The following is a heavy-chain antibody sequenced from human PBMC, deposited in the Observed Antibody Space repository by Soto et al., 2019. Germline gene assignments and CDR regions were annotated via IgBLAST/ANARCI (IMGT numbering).Heavy chain of an antibody. CDR2: VSYSGGGT. CDR3: VKDKGSTVSPSDYYYNCMDV. D-gene: IGHD4-17*01. CDR1: RFTFSSYA. Sequence: PGGSLRLSCVASRFTFSSYAMHWVRQAPGKGLEWVSGVSYSGGGTYHADSVKGRLTIARHNSKNTLYLQMGSLRAADTAVYYCVKDKGSTVSPSDYYYNCMDVWGQGTTVTVSS. J-gene: IGHJ6*02. V-gene: IGHV3-23*01.